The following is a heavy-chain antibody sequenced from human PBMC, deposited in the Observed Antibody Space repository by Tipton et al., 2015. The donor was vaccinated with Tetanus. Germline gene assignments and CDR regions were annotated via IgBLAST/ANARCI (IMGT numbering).Heavy chain of an antibody. Sequence: LRLSCIVSGGSISSSSYYWGWIRQPAGKGLEWIGRIYTSGSTNYNPSLKSRVTMSVDTSKNQFSLKLSSVTAADTAVYYCARERASSSSISVGWDYYYGMDVWGQGTTVTVSS. CDR2: IYTSGST. CDR1: GGSISSSSYY. CDR3: ARERASSSSISVGWDYYYGMDV. J-gene: IGHJ6*02. D-gene: IGHD6-6*01. V-gene: IGHV4-61*02.